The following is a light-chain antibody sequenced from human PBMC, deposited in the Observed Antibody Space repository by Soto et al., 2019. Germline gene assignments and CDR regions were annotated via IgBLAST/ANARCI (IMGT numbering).Light chain of an antibody. J-gene: IGKJ3*01. V-gene: IGKV1-33*01. CDR1: QDIRNY. CDR3: QLYNRYST. Sequence: DIHITQSPSSLSASVGDRVTITCQASQDIRNYLNWSQQKPGNAPKLLIYDAFNLQTGVPSRFSGSGSGTEFTLTISSLQPEDFATYYCQLYNRYSTFGPGTKVDIK. CDR2: DAF.